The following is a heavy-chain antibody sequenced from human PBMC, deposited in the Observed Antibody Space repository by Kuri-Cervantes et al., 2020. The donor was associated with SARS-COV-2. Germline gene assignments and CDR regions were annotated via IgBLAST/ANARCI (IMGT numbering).Heavy chain of an antibody. CDR3: ARDPTIAAAATNFDY. J-gene: IGHJ4*02. CDR1: GGSISSHY. V-gene: IGHV4-59*11. CDR2: IYYSGST. D-gene: IGHD6-13*01. Sequence: SETLSLTCTVSGGSISSHYWSWIRQPPGKGLEWIGYIYYSGSTNYNPSLKSRVTISVDTSKNQFSLKLSSVTAADTAVYYCARDPTIAAAATNFDYWGQGTLVTVSS.